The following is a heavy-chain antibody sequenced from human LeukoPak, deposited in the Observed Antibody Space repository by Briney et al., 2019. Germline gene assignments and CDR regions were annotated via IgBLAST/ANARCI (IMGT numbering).Heavy chain of an antibody. Sequence: GGSLRLSCAASGFTFSSYAMSWVRQAPGKGLEWVSGISGSGGSTYYADSVKGRFTISRDNSKNTLSLQMNSLRAEDTAVYYCAKASSPLVVVPAAIGYWGQGTLVTVSS. CDR2: ISGSGGST. J-gene: IGHJ4*02. CDR3: AKASSPLVVVPAAIGY. D-gene: IGHD2-2*01. CDR1: GFTFSSYA. V-gene: IGHV3-23*01.